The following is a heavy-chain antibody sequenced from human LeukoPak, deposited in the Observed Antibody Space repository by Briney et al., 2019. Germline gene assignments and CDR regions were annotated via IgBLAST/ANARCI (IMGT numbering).Heavy chain of an antibody. CDR3: ARLIGAAAGPEYFQH. Sequence: GESLKISCKGSGYSFTSYWIGWVRQMPGKGLEWMGIIYPGDSDTRYSPSFQGQVTISADKSISTAYLQWSSLKASDTAMYYCARLIGAAAGPEYFQHWGQGTLVTVSS. CDR2: IYPGDSDT. D-gene: IGHD6-13*01. J-gene: IGHJ1*01. V-gene: IGHV5-51*01. CDR1: GYSFTSYW.